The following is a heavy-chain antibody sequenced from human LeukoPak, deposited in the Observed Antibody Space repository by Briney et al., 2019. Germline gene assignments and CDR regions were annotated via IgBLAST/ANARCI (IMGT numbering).Heavy chain of an antibody. Sequence: KSSETLSLTCTVSGGSISSSSYYWGWIRQPPGKGLEWIGSIYYSGSTYYNPSLKSRVTISVDTSKNQFSLKLSSVTAADTAVYYCASSPLHYFDYWGQGTLVTVSS. V-gene: IGHV4-39*01. CDR3: ASSPLHYFDY. CDR1: GGSISSSSYY. J-gene: IGHJ4*02. CDR2: IYYSGST.